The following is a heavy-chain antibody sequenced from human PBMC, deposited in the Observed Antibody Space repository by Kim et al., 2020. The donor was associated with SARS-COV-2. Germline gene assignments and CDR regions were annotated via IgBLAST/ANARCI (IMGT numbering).Heavy chain of an antibody. V-gene: IGHV3-53*01. CDR3: ARSLDFWSGYIDP. CDR2: IYSGGST. Sequence: GGSLRLSCAASGFTVSSNYMSWVRQAPGKGLEWVSVIYSGGSTYYADSVKGRFTISRDNSKNTLYLQMNSLRAEDTAVYYCARSLDFWSGYIDPWGQGTLVTVSS. D-gene: IGHD3-3*01. CDR1: GFTVSSNY. J-gene: IGHJ5*02.